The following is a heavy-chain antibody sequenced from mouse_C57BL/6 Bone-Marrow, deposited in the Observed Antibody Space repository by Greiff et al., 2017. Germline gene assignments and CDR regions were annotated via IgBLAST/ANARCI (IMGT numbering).Heavy chain of an antibody. J-gene: IGHJ3*01. D-gene: IGHD1-1*01. Sequence: VQLKESGPELVKPGASVKMSCKASGYTFTDYNMHWVKQSHGKSLEWIGYINPNNGGTSYNQKFKGKATLTVNTSSSTAYMELRSLTSEDSAVYYCAGPCFPYYYGSSYDGFAYWGQGALVTVSA. CDR3: AGPCFPYYYGSSYDGFAY. CDR2: INPNNGGT. CDR1: GYTFTDYN. V-gene: IGHV1-22*01.